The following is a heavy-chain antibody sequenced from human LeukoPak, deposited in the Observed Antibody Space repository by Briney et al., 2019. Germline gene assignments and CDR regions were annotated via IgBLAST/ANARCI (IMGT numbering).Heavy chain of an antibody. CDR1: GFTFSSYA. D-gene: IGHD3-16*01. J-gene: IGHJ4*02. CDR2: IKQDGSEK. Sequence: GGSLRLSCAASGFTFSSYAMSWVRQAPGKGLEWVANIKQDGSEKYYVDSVKGRFTISRDNAKNTLYLQMNSLRAEDTAVYYCAKGDLGYYFDYWGQGTLVTVSS. CDR3: AKGDLGYYFDY. V-gene: IGHV3-7*01.